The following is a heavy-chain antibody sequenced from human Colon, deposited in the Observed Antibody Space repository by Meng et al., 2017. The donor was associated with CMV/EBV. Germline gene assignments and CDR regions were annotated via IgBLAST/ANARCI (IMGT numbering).Heavy chain of an antibody. V-gene: IGHV3-23*01. D-gene: IGHD2-2*02. Sequence: RVSCAASGFTFSSYAMSWVRQAPGKGLEWVSVISGSGGSTFYADSVKGRFTISRDNSKNTLFLQMNSLRAEDTAVYYCAKGGSSSCYISEDYWGQGTLVTVSS. CDR3: AKGGSSSCYISEDY. CDR2: ISGSGGST. J-gene: IGHJ4*02. CDR1: GFTFSSYA.